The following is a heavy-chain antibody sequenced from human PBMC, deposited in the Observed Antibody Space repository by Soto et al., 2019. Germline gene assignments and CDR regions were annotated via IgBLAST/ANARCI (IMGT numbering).Heavy chain of an antibody. D-gene: IGHD2-15*01. Sequence: QVRLVQSGAEVRKPGSSVKVSCKTSGGTFSSYAFTWVRQAPGQGLEWMGGIIPIFGTENYAQKFQGRVTITGDESTSTAFMELSSLRSEDTAVYYCARDAYCSGGSCYGGLDVWGQGTTVTVSS. CDR2: IIPIFGTE. CDR3: ARDAYCSGGSCYGGLDV. V-gene: IGHV1-69*01. CDR1: GGTFSSYA. J-gene: IGHJ6*02.